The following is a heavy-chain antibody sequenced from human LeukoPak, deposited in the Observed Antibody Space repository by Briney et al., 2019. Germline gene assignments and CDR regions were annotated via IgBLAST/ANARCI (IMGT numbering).Heavy chain of an antibody. CDR2: INHSGST. CDR3: ARDLDYYYYMDV. CDR1: GGSISSSSYY. J-gene: IGHJ6*03. Sequence: PSETLSLTCTVSGGSISSSSYYWGWIRQPPGKGLEWIGEINHSGSTNYNPSLKSRVTISVDTSKNQFSLKLSSVTAADTAVYYCARDLDYYYYMDVWGKGTTVTVSS. V-gene: IGHV4-39*07.